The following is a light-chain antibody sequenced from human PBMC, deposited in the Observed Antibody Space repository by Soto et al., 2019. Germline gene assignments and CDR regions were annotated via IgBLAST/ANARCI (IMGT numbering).Light chain of an antibody. CDR2: AAS. V-gene: IGKV1-27*01. Sequence: DIPMTQSPSSLSASVGDRVTITCRASQGISNYLAWYQQKPGKVPKLLIFAASTLQSGVPSRFSGSGSGTDFTLIISSLQPEDVATYFCQKYDRAPFTFGPGTKVDIK. CDR3: QKYDRAPFT. J-gene: IGKJ3*01. CDR1: QGISNY.